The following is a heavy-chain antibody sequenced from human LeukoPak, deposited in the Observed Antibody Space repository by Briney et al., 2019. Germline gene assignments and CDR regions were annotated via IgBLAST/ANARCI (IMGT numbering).Heavy chain of an antibody. CDR3: AKPGSHYYGSGSYFDY. J-gene: IGHJ4*02. Sequence: PGRSLRLSCAASGFTFSSYGMHWVRQAPGKGLGWVAVIWYDGSNKYYADSVKGRFTISRDNSKNTLYLQMNSLRAEDTAVYYCAKPGSHYYGSGSYFDYWGQGTLVTVSS. V-gene: IGHV3-33*06. CDR1: GFTFSSYG. D-gene: IGHD3-10*01. CDR2: IWYDGSNK.